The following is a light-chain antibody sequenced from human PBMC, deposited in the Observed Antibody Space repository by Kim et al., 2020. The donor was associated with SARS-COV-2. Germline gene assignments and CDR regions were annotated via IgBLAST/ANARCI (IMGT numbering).Light chain of an antibody. CDR1: PSVSSSY. CDR2: GAS. CDR3: QQYGSSPPYT. Sequence: SPGERDTLSCRASPSVSSSYLAWYQQKPGQAPRLLIYGASSRATGIPDRFSGSGSGTDFTLTISRLEPEDFAVYYCQQYGSSPPYTFGQGTKLEIK. J-gene: IGKJ2*01. V-gene: IGKV3-20*01.